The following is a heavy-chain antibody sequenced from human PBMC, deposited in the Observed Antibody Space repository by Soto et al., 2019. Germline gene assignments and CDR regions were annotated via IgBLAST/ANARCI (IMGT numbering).Heavy chain of an antibody. CDR2: ISYDGSNK. CDR3: ARDACSGGSCSSPFYGMDV. J-gene: IGHJ6*02. D-gene: IGHD2-15*01. CDR1: GFTFSSYA. V-gene: IGHV3-30-3*01. Sequence: QVQLVESGGGVVQPGRSLRLSCAASGFTFSSYAMHWVRQAPGKGLEWVAVISYDGSNKYYADSVKGRFTISRDNSKNTLYQQMNSMRAEDTAVYYCARDACSGGSCSSPFYGMDVWGQGTTVTVSS.